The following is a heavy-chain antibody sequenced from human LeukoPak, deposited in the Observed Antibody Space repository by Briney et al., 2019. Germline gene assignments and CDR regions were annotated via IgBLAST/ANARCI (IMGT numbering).Heavy chain of an antibody. CDR1: GYTFTSYG. CDR2: IIPIFGTA. Sequence: SVKVSCKASGYTFTSYGISWVRQAPGQGLEWMGGIIPIFGTANYAQKFQGRVTITADESTSTAYMELSSLRSEDTAVYYCARDRGSRMVYSGYDYDLGFDYWGQGTLVTVSS. CDR3: ARDRGSRMVYSGYDYDLGFDY. J-gene: IGHJ4*02. D-gene: IGHD5-12*01. V-gene: IGHV1-69*13.